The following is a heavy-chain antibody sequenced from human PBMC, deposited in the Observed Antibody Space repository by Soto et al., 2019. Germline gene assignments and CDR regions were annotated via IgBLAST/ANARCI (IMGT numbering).Heavy chain of an antibody. CDR3: ARDATLTTVTYFDY. CDR2: MSYDGSNK. CDR1: GFTFSNYV. D-gene: IGHD4-4*01. V-gene: IGHV3-30-3*01. Sequence: QVQLVESGGGVVQPGRSLRLSCAASGFTFSNYVVHWVRQAPGRGLEWVAVMSYDGSNKYYADSVKGRFTISRDNSKDTLYLQMNSLRAEDTAVYYCARDATLTTVTYFDYWGQGTLVTVSS. J-gene: IGHJ4*02.